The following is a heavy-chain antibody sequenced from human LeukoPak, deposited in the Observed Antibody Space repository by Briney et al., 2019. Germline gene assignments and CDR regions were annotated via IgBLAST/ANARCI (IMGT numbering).Heavy chain of an antibody. CDR1: GFTVSSNY. V-gene: IGHV3-66*01. CDR3: ARARSGYDFIIDC. D-gene: IGHD5-12*01. J-gene: IGHJ4*02. CDR2: IYSGGST. Sequence: PGWSLRLSCAASGFTVSSNYMSWVRQAPGKGLEWVSVIYSGGSTYYADSVKGRFTISRDNSKNTLYLQMNSLRAEDTAVYYCARARSGYDFIIDCWGQGTLVTVSS.